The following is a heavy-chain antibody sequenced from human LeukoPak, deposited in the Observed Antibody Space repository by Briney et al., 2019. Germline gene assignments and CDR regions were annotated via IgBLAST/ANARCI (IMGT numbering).Heavy chain of an antibody. CDR2: IIPIFGTA. CDR1: GGTFSSYA. D-gene: IGHD2-2*01. V-gene: IGHV1-69*05. Sequence: GASVKVSCKASGGTFSSYAISWVRQAPGQGLEWMGGIIPIFGTANYAQKFQGRVTITTDESTSTAYMELSSLRSEDTAVYYCARAGLDCSSTSCYYSYYYMDVWGKGTTVTVSS. CDR3: ARAGLDCSSTSCYYSYYYMDV. J-gene: IGHJ6*03.